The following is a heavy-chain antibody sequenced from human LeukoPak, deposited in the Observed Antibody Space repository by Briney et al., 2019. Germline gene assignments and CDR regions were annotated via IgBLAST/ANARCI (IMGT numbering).Heavy chain of an antibody. V-gene: IGHV3-48*04. CDR1: GFTFSSYS. J-gene: IGHJ3*02. CDR2: ISSSSSTI. CDR3: AREVRIQLWDDAFDI. Sequence: GGSLRLPCAASGFTFSSYSMNWVRQAPGKGLEWVSYISSSSSTIYYADSVKGRFTISRDNAKNSLYLQMNSLRAEDTAVYYCAREVRIQLWDDAFDIWGQGTMVTVSS. D-gene: IGHD5-18*01.